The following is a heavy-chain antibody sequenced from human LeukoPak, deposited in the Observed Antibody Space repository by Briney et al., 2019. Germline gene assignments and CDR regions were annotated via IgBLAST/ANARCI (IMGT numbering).Heavy chain of an antibody. CDR1: GFTFSNYG. CDR3: AKHCSSTSCYFWGYFDY. CDR2: ISYHGSAE. J-gene: IGHJ4*02. D-gene: IGHD2-2*01. V-gene: IGHV3-30*18. Sequence: PGGFLRLSCATSGFTFSNYGMHWVRQAPGKGLEWVAMISYHGSAEYYADSVKGRFSISRDNSKNTLYLQMNSLRAEDTAVYYCAKHCSSTSCYFWGYFDYWGQGTLVTVSS.